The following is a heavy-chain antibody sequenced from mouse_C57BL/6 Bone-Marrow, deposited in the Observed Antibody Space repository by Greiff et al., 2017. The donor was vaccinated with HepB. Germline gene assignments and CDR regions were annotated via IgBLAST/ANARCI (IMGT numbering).Heavy chain of an antibody. CDR1: GFSLTSYG. Sequence: VMLVESGPGLVAPSQSLSITCTVSGFSLTSYGVDWVRQSPGKGLEWLGVIWGVGSTNYNSALKSRLSISKDNSKSQVFLKMNSLQTDDTAMYYCASSYGYDLFAYWGQGTLVTVSA. D-gene: IGHD2-2*01. CDR2: IWGVGST. CDR3: ASSYGYDLFAY. J-gene: IGHJ3*01. V-gene: IGHV2-6*01.